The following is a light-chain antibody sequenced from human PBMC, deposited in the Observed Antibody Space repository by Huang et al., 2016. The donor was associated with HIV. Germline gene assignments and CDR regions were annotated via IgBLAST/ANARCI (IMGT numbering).Light chain of an antibody. CDR2: ATS. J-gene: IGKJ4*01. CDR3: QQYNNYPLS. Sequence: DIQMTQSPSSLSASIGDRVTITCRASQNINRWLAWYHRKPEKAPKSLIYATSILQSGVPSRFSGSGSGTDFTLTINPLQPEDFATYYCQQYNNYPLSFGGGTRVEI. V-gene: IGKV1D-16*01. CDR1: QNINRW.